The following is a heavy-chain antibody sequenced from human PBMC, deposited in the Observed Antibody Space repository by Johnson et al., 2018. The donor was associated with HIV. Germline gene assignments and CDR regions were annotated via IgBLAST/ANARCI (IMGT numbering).Heavy chain of an antibody. D-gene: IGHD6-13*01. CDR1: GFTFSSYW. V-gene: IGHV3-74*01. CDR3: ARDKGSWFDDAFDI. Sequence: VQLVESGGGLVQPGGSLRLSCAASGFTFSSYWMHWVRQDPGKGLVWVSRIKSGESYTDFADAVKRRFTISRDNSNNTLYLQMNSLKVEDTAVYYCARDKGSWFDDAFDIWGQGTMVTVSS. CDR2: IKSGESYT. J-gene: IGHJ3*02.